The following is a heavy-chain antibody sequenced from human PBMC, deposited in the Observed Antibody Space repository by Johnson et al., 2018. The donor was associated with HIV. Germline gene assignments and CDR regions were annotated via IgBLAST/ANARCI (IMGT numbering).Heavy chain of an antibody. V-gene: IGHV3-30*04. CDR1: GFTFSSYA. CDR3: ARKWELLSAFDF. J-gene: IGHJ3*01. CDR2: ISYDGSNK. Sequence: QVQLVESGGGLVQPGGSLRLSCAASGFTFSSYAMHWVRQAPGKGLEWVAVISYDGSNKYYADSVKRRFTTSRDNSKNTQYLQMNSLRAEDTALYYCARKWELLSAFDFWGQGTMLTVSS. D-gene: IGHD1-26*01.